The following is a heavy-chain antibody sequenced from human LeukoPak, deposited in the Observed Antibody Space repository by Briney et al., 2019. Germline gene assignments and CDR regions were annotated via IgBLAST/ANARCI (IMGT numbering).Heavy chain of an antibody. V-gene: IGHV4-34*01. D-gene: IGHD3-22*01. J-gene: IGHJ4*02. CDR3: ARGPMYYYDSSGFLPFDY. CDR2: INHSGST. CDR1: GGSFSGYY. Sequence: SETLSLTCAVYGGSFSGYYWSWLRQPPGKGLEWIGEINHSGSTNYNPSLKSRVTISVDTSKNQFSLKLSSVTAADTAVYYCARGPMYYYDSSGFLPFDYWGQGTLVTVSS.